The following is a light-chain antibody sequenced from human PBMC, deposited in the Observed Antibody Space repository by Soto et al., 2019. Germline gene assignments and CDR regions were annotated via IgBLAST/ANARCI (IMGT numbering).Light chain of an antibody. J-gene: IGLJ3*02. CDR2: EVS. CDR1: SGDIGNYDL. CDR3: CSYAGGGAWV. Sequence: QSALTQPASVSGSPGQSITISCTGSSGDIGNYDLVSWYQQIPGRAPKLMIFEVSRRPSGVSERFSGSKSGNTASLTISGLQAEDEADFHCCSYAGGGAWVFGGGTKVTVL. V-gene: IGLV2-23*02.